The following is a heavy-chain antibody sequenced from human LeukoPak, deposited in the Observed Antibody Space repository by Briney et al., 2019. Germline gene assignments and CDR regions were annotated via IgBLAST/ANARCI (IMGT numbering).Heavy chain of an antibody. J-gene: IGHJ4*02. CDR2: IYYSGST. V-gene: IGHV4-59*01. CDR1: GGSISSYY. D-gene: IGHD6-13*01. CDR3: ARVGGIAAFDY. Sequence: SETLSLTCTVSGGSISSYYWSWIRQPPGKGLEWIGYIYYSGSTNYHPSLKSRVTISVDTSKNQFSLKLSSVTAADTAVYYCARVGGIAAFDYWGQGTLVTVSS.